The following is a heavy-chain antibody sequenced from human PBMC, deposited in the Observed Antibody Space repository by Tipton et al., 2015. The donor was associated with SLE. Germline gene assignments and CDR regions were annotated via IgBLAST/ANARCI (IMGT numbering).Heavy chain of an antibody. V-gene: IGHV4-61*02. J-gene: IGHJ5*02. CDR1: GGSISSTTYY. Sequence: TLSLTCTVSGGSISSTTYYWSWIRQPAGKGLEWIGRIYTSGSTNYNPSLKSRVTISVDTSKNQFSLKLSSVTAADTAVYYCAREGDSGYVSNWFDPWGQGTLVTVSS. CDR2: IYTSGST. D-gene: IGHD5-12*01. CDR3: AREGDSGYVSNWFDP.